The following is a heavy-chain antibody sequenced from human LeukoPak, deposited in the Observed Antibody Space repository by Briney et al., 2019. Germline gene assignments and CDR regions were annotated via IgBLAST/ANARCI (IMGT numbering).Heavy chain of an antibody. CDR2: IIPNLGTT. CDR3: ATTNDGGGYQWGDFFDF. J-gene: IGHJ4*02. D-gene: IGHD3-22*01. CDR1: GGTSNSHA. V-gene: IGHV1-69*04. Sequence: SVKVSCKASGGTSNSHAISWVRQAPGQGREWMGRIIPNLGTTNRAQNFQDKVTLTADKSTNTAYMELTSLTSDDTAVYYCATTNDGGGYQWGDFFDFWGQGTLVTVSS.